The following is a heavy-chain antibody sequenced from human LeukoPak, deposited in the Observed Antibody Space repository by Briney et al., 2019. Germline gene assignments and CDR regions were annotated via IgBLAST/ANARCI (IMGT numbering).Heavy chain of an antibody. CDR1: GGSITSSDYW. D-gene: IGHD6-13*01. J-gene: IGHJ4*02. V-gene: IGHV4-39*07. CDR2: IYYSGST. CDR3: ARRSSSWYYFEV. Sequence: SETLSLTCTVSGGSITSSDYWWAWIRLPPGRGLEWIGSIYYSGSTYYNPPLKSRATISVDTSKNQFSLKLSSVTAADAAVYFCARRSSSWYYFEVWGQGTLVTVSS.